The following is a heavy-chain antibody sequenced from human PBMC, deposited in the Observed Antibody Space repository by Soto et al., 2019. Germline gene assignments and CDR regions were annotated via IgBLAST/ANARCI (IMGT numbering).Heavy chain of an antibody. Sequence: PSETLSLTCTVSGGSISTYYWSWIRQPPGKGLEWIGEINHSGSTNYNPSLKSRVTISVDTSKNQFSLKLTSVTAADMAVYYCARDKITGLFDYWGQGTLVTVSS. CDR3: ARDKITGLFDY. CDR2: INHSGST. V-gene: IGHV4-34*01. D-gene: IGHD2-8*02. J-gene: IGHJ4*02. CDR1: GGSISTYY.